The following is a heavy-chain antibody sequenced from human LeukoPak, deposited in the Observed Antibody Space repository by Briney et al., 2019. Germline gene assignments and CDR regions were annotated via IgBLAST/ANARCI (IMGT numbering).Heavy chain of an antibody. D-gene: IGHD6-6*01. V-gene: IGHV1-2*02. J-gene: IGHJ5*02. CDR2: INPNSGDT. Sequence: ASVKVSCKASGYTFTGYHIHWVRQAPGQGLEWMGWINPNSGDTNYAQKFQGRVTMTRDTSISTAYMELSRLRSDDTAVYYCARDRRLYNSFDPWGQGTLVTVSS. CDR3: ARDRRLYNSFDP. CDR1: GYTFTGYH.